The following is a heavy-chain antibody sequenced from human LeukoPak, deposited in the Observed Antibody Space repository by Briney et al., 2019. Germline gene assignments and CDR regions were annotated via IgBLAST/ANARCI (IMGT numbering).Heavy chain of an antibody. Sequence: PGGSLRLSCAASGFTFSSYGMHWVRQAPGKGLEWGAVISYDGSNKYYADSVKGRFTISRDNSKNTLYLQMNSLRAEDTAVYYCAKEALSGSGSYSFDYWGQGTLVTVSS. CDR3: AKEALSGSGSYSFDY. J-gene: IGHJ4*02. CDR1: GFTFSSYG. CDR2: ISYDGSNK. D-gene: IGHD3-10*01. V-gene: IGHV3-30*18.